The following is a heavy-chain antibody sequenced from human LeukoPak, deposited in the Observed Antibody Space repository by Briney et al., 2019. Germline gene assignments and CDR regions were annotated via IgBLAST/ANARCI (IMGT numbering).Heavy chain of an antibody. J-gene: IGHJ4*02. Sequence: SGGSLRLSCAASGFIFDDYAMHWVRQAPGKGLEWVSLITGDGVNTYYADSVKGRFTISRDNSKNSLYLQMNSLRAEDTAFYYCVKIHSSSWSELGDWGQGTLVTVSS. CDR3: VKIHSSSWSELGD. D-gene: IGHD6-13*01. V-gene: IGHV3-43D*03. CDR2: ITGDGVNT. CDR1: GFIFDDYA.